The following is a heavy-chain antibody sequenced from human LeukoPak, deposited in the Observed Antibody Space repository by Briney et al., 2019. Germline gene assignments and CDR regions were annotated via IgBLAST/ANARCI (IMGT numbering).Heavy chain of an antibody. V-gene: IGHV3-9*01. CDR3: ARVAAGYSVNYFDY. CDR2: ISWNSGSI. D-gene: IGHD4-23*01. J-gene: IGHJ4*02. Sequence: GGSLRLSCAASGFTFYDYAMHWVRHAPGKGLEWVSGISWNSGSIGYADSVKGRFTISRDNVENSLYLQMNSLRDEDTAVYYCARVAAGYSVNYFDYWGQGTLVTVSS. CDR1: GFTFYDYA.